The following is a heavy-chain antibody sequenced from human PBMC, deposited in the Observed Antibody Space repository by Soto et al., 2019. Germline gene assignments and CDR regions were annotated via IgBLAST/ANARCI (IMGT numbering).Heavy chain of an antibody. D-gene: IGHD3-16*01. Sequence: SQTLSLTCAISGDSVSGNSAAWNWIRQSPSRGLEWLGRTYYRSRWYNDYAVSVKSRITVTPDTSKNQFSLHLNSVTPEDTAVYYCAREFSYYASSDSYLDYWGQGALVTVSS. V-gene: IGHV6-1*01. CDR2: TYYRSRWYN. CDR1: GDSVSGNSAA. CDR3: AREFSYYASSDSYLDY. J-gene: IGHJ4*02.